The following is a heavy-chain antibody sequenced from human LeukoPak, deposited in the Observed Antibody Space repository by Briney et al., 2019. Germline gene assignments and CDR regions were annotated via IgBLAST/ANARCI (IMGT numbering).Heavy chain of an antibody. V-gene: IGHV3-72*01. CDR1: GFTFSDYY. J-gene: IGHJ4*02. CDR2: SRSRAMSYTT. CDR3: TRGFNSFDQ. D-gene: IGHD2/OR15-2a*01. Sequence: GGSLRLSCAASGFTFSDYYMDWVRQAPGKGLEWVGRSRSRAMSYTTEYTASVKGRFTISRDTSKNSLYLQMYSLNTEDTAVYFCTRGFNSFDQWGRGTLVTVSS.